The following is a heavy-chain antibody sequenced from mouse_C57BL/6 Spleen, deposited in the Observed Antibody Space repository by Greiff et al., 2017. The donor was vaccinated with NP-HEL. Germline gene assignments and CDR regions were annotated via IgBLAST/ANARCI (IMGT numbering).Heavy chain of an antibody. D-gene: IGHD2-4*01. CDR2: IHPNSGST. J-gene: IGHJ4*01. Sequence: QVQLQQSGAELVKPGASVKLSCKASGYTFTSYWMHWVKQRPGQGLEWIGMIHPNSGSTNYNEKFKSKATLTVDKSSSTAYMQLSSLTSEDSAVYYCARVPYDYDYAMDYWGQGTSVTVSS. CDR1: GYTFTSYW. V-gene: IGHV1-64*01. CDR3: ARVPYDYDYAMDY.